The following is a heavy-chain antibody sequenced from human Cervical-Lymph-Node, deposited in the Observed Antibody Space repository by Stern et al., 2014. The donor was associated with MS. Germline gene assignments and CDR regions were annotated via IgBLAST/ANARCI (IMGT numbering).Heavy chain of an antibody. D-gene: IGHD3-10*01. V-gene: IGHV3-21*01. CDR3: ARGARSGYYYYYGMDV. J-gene: IGHJ6*02. CDR2: ISYSSTYI. Sequence: EVQLLESGGGLVTPGGSLRLYCAVSGFNFSSYTINWVRQAPGKGLERVSSISYSSTYIYYADSVKGRFTISRDNAKNSLFLQMNSLRAEDTAVYYCARGARSGYYYYYGMDVWGQGTTVTVSS. CDR1: GFNFSSYT.